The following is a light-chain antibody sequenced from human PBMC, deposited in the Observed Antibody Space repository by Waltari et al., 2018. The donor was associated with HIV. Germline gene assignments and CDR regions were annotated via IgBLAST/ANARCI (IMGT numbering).Light chain of an antibody. CDR3: CSYTSSITGRV. CDR2: DVT. CDR1: SGDVGGYKY. V-gene: IGLV2-14*03. J-gene: IGLJ1*01. Sequence: QSALTQPASVSGSPGQSITISRTGTSGDVGGYKYFSWYQQYPGKAPKLIIYDVTNRPSGVSNRFSGSKSGNTASLTISGLQAEDEADYYCCSYTSSITGRVFGTGTKVTVL.